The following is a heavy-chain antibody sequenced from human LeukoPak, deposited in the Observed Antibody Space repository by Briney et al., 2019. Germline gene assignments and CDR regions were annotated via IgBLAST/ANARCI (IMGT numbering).Heavy chain of an antibody. CDR3: ARASYYDSSGYYSPPRYYFDY. J-gene: IGHJ4*02. Sequence: GGSLRLSCAASGFTFSSYWMHWVRQAPGKGLVYVSRINSDGSSTSYADSVKGRFTISRDNAKNTLYLQMNSLRAEDTAVFYCARASYYDSSGYYSPPRYYFDYWGQGTLVTVSS. CDR1: GFTFSSYW. CDR2: INSDGSST. V-gene: IGHV3-74*01. D-gene: IGHD3-22*01.